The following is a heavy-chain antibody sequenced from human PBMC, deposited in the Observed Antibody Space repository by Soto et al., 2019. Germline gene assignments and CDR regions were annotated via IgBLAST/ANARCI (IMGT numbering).Heavy chain of an antibody. CDR3: AGYYDSSGYYPFDY. CDR1: GGSINSYY. Sequence: SETLSLTCSVSGGSINSYYWSWIRQPPGKGLEWIGYIYYGGSTDYNPSLRGRVTISLDTSKNQLSLKLTSVTAADTAMYYCAGYYDSSGYYPFDYWGQGTLVTVSS. V-gene: IGHV4-59*01. J-gene: IGHJ4*02. CDR2: IYYGGST. D-gene: IGHD3-22*01.